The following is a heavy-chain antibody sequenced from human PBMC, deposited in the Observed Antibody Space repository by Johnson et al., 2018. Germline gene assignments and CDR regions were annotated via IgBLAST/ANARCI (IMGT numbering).Heavy chain of an antibody. J-gene: IGHJ3*02. CDR3: ASHFYDSSGQSDAFDI. CDR2: IIPIFGTA. CDR1: GGTFSSYA. V-gene: IGHV1-69*01. D-gene: IGHD3-22*01. Sequence: QVQLVQSGAEVKKPGSSVKVSCKASGGTFSSYAISWVRQAPGQGLEWMGGIIPIFGTANYEQKFQGRVTITADESTSTAYMELSSLRSEDTDVFYCASHFYDSSGQSDAFDIWGQGTVVTVSS.